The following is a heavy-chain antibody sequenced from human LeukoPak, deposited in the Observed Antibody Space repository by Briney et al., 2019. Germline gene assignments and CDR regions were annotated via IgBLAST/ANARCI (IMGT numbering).Heavy chain of an antibody. V-gene: IGHV4-34*01. CDR2: INHSGST. Sequence: SETLSLTCAVYGGSFSGYYWSWIRQPPGKGLEWIGEINHSGSTNYNPSLKSRVTISVDTSKNQFSLKLSSVTAADTAVYYCARGPGYSSGWSRPMYYYYYYYMDVWGKGTTVTASS. J-gene: IGHJ6*03. CDR3: ARGPGYSSGWSRPMYYYYYYYMDV. D-gene: IGHD6-19*01. CDR1: GGSFSGYY.